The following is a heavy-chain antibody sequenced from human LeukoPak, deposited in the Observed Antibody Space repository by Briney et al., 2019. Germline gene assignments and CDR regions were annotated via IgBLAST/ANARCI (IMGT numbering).Heavy chain of an antibody. Sequence: GGSLRLSCAASGLTFSSYEMKWVRQAPGKGLEWVSYISSSGTTIYYADSVKGRFAISRDNAKNSLFLQMNSLTAEDTAVYYCARDRSTMPNWGQGSLVTVSS. V-gene: IGHV3-48*03. CDR3: ARDRSTMPN. J-gene: IGHJ4*02. CDR1: GLTFSSYE. D-gene: IGHD5-24*01. CDR2: ISSSGTTI.